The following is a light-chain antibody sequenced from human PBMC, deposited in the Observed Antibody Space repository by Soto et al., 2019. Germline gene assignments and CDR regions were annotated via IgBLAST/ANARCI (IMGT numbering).Light chain of an antibody. CDR1: SSYVGSYTY. CDR3: SSYTSSSTLYG. J-gene: IGLJ1*01. Sequence: QSALTQPASVSGSPRQSITISCTGASSYVGSYTYVSWYQQHPGKAPKLMIYEVNNRPSGVSNRFSGSKSGNTASLTISGLQAEDEADYYCSSYTSSSTLYGFGTGTKVTVL. V-gene: IGLV2-14*01. CDR2: EVN.